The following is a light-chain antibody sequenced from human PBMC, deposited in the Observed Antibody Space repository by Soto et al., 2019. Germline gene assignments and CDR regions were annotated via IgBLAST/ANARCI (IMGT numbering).Light chain of an antibody. Sequence: IVMRLTPATLSVSPGERATVSCRASQSVSSNLAWYQQKPGQAPRLLIYGASTRATGIPARFSGSGSGTEFTLTISSLQSEDFAVYYCQQYGSSPPLSFGGGTKVDIK. CDR3: QQYGSSPPLS. J-gene: IGKJ4*01. CDR2: GAS. V-gene: IGKV3-15*01. CDR1: QSVSSN.